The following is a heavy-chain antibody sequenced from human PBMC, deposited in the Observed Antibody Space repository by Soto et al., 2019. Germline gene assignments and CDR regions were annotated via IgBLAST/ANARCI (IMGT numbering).Heavy chain of an antibody. CDR3: AKSIFGVVIPLYYYYGMDV. J-gene: IGHJ6*02. CDR2: ISGSGGST. D-gene: IGHD3-3*01. CDR1: GGTFSSYA. V-gene: IGHV3-23*01. Sequence: SCKASGGTFSSYAMSWVRQAPGKGLEWVSAISGSGGSTYYADSVKGRFTISRDNSKNTLYLQMNSLRAEDTAVYYCAKSIFGVVIPLYYYYGMDVWGQGTTVTVSS.